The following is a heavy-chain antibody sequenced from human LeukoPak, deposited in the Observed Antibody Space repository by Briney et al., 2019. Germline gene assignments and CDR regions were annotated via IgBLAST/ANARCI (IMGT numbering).Heavy chain of an antibody. CDR3: ARDFGGTISMVWGVIMKGNNWFDS. CDR1: GDSFTRYY. V-gene: IGHV1-2*02. D-gene: IGHD3-10*01. CDR2: FNPNRDDT. J-gene: IGHJ5*01. Sequence: ASVKVSCKASGDSFTRYYIHWVRQAPGHGLEWMGWFNPNRDDTNHEQKFQARVTMTRDTSTSTAYMHLSRLTSDDTALYHRARDFGGTISMVWGVIMKGNNWFDSWGQGTLVTVSS.